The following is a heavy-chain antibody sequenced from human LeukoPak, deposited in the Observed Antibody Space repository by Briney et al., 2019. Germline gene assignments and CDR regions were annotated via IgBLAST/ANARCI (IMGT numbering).Heavy chain of an antibody. J-gene: IGHJ3*02. Sequence: SGGSLRLSCAASGFTFSYYGLHWVRQGPGKGLEWVAVISYDGSNKYYVDSVKGRFTISRDNSKNTLYLQMNSLRAEDTAVYYCAKQCGGSDWFDAFDIWGQGTMVTVSS. D-gene: IGHD6-19*01. CDR2: ISYDGSNK. V-gene: IGHV3-30*18. CDR1: GFTFSYYG. CDR3: AKQCGGSDWFDAFDI.